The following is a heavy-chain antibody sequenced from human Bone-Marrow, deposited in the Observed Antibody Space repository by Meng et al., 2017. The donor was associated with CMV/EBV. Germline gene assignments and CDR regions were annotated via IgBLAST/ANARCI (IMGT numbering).Heavy chain of an antibody. CDR1: GFTFSSYS. Sequence: GESLKIPCAASGFTFSSYSMNWVRQAPGKGLEWVSSISSSSSYIYYADSVKGRFTISRDNAKNSLYLQMNSLRAEDTAVYYCARGWYYDSSGYPAPHFGYWGQGTLVTVSS. CDR3: ARGWYYDSSGYPAPHFGY. CDR2: ISSSSSYI. V-gene: IGHV3-21*04. J-gene: IGHJ4*02. D-gene: IGHD3-22*01.